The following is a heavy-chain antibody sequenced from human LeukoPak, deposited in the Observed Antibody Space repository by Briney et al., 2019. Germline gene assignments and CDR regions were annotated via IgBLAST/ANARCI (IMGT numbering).Heavy chain of an antibody. CDR2: IYYSGST. D-gene: IGHD1-26*01. Sequence: SETLSLTCTVSGGSISSYYWSWIRQPPGKGLEWIGYIYYSGSTNYNPSLKSRVTISVDTSKNQFSLKLSSVTAADTAVYYCARGPPYSGRENAFDIWGQGTMVTVSS. CDR1: GGSISSYY. J-gene: IGHJ3*02. V-gene: IGHV4-59*01. CDR3: ARGPPYSGRENAFDI.